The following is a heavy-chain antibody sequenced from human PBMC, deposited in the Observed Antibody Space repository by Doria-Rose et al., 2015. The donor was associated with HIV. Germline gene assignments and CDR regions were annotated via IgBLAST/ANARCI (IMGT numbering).Heavy chain of an antibody. D-gene: IGHD6-13*01. J-gene: IGHJ4*02. CDR1: GVSLSSPGMG. V-gene: IGHV2-26*01. Sequence: QGSGPVLVKPTETLTLTCTVSGVSLSSPGMGVSWIRQPPGKALEWLANIFSDDERSYKTSLKSRLTISRGTSKSQVVLTMTDMDPVDTATYYCARIKSSRWYHKYYFDFWGQGTLVIVSA. CDR3: ARIKSSRWYHKYYFDF. CDR2: IFSDDER.